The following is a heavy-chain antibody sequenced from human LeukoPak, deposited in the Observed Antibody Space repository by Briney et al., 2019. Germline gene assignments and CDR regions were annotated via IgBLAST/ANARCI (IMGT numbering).Heavy chain of an antibody. J-gene: IGHJ3*02. CDR3: ARSVRGAFDI. Sequence: SETLSLTCSVSDDSINNYYWNWIRQPPGKGLEWIGFAHHTGNTNYNPSLQSRVTISVDTSKNQFSLKLSSVTAADTAVYYCARSVRGAFDIWGQGTMVTVSS. CDR2: AHHTGNT. V-gene: IGHV4-59*08. CDR1: DDSINNYY.